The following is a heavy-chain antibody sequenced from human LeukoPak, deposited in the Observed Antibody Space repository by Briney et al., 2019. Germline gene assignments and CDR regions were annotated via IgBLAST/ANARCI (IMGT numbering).Heavy chain of an antibody. Sequence: KPSETLSLTCTVSGGSISSGSYYWSWIRQPAGKGLEWIGRIYTSGSTNYNPSLKSRVTISVDTSKNQFSLKLSSVTAADTAVYYCARGTGQQWLVRGGWFDPWGQGTLVTVSS. D-gene: IGHD6-19*01. V-gene: IGHV4-61*02. CDR3: ARGTGQQWLVRGGWFDP. J-gene: IGHJ5*02. CDR1: GGSISSGSYY. CDR2: IYTSGST.